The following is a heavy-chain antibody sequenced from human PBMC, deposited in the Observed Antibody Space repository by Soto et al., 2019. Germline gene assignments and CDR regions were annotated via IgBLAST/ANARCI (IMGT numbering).Heavy chain of an antibody. Sequence: PSETLSLTCAVYGGSVRGYYWSWIRQPPGKGLEWIGEINDSGSTKYNPSLKSRVTISVDTSKNQFSLSLSSVTAADTAVYFCARNGYDTINHHFEPWRQGNLVT. CDR1: GGSVRGYY. CDR3: ARNGYDTINHHFEP. V-gene: IGHV4-34*01. D-gene: IGHD3-22*01. J-gene: IGHJ5*02. CDR2: INDSGST.